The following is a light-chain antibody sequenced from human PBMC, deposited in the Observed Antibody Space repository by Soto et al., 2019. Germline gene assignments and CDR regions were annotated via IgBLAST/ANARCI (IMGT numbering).Light chain of an antibody. J-gene: IGLJ3*02. CDR1: SSNIGRNT. CDR3: AAWDDRRIDGV. V-gene: IGLV1-44*01. CDR2: NNN. Sequence: QSVLTQPPSASGTPGQRVTISCSGSSSNIGRNTVNWYQQLPGTAPKLLIYNNNQRPSGVPDRCAGSKSGTSASLAISGLRSEDETYYNCAAWDDRRIDGVFGGGTKLTVL.